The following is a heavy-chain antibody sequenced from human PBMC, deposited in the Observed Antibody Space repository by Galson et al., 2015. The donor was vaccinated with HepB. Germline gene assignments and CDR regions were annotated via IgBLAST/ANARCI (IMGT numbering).Heavy chain of an antibody. CDR2: IYYSGST. D-gene: IGHD4-17*01. J-gene: IGHJ3*02. CDR3: AREAVTTDAFDI. CDR1: GGSISSGGYY. V-gene: IGHV4-31*03. Sequence: TLSLTCTVSGGSISSGGYYWSWIRQHPGKGLERIGYIYYSGSTYYNPSLKSRVTISVDTSKNQFSLKLSSVTAADTAVYYCAREAVTTDAFDIWGQGTMVTVSS.